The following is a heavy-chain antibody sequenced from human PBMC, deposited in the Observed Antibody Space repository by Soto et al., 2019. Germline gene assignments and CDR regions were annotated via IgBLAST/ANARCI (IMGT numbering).Heavy chain of an antibody. V-gene: IGHV3-30-3*01. CDR2: ISYDGSNK. J-gene: IGHJ6*02. D-gene: IGHD3-22*01. CDR1: GFTFSSYA. CDR3: ARDDTMIVVGASMDV. Sequence: GGSLRLSCAASGFTFSSYAMHWVRQAPGKGLEWVAVISYDGSNKYYADSVKGRFTISRDNSKNTLYLQMNSLRAEDTAVYYCARDDTMIVVGASMDVWGQGTTGTVAS.